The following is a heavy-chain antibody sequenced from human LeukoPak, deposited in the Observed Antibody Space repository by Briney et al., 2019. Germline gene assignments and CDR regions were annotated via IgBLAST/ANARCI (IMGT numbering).Heavy chain of an antibody. Sequence: PGGSLRLSCAASGFTFSTYAMSWVRQAPGKGLEWVSAISVSGDKTYYGGSVKGRYTISRDNSKNTLFLQMNSLRAEDTAVYYCAKLAAASEYSFTDVWGQGTTVTVSS. CDR2: ISVSGDKT. V-gene: IGHV3-23*02. CDR3: AKLAAASEYSFTDV. CDR1: GFTFSTYA. D-gene: IGHD2-15*01. J-gene: IGHJ6*02.